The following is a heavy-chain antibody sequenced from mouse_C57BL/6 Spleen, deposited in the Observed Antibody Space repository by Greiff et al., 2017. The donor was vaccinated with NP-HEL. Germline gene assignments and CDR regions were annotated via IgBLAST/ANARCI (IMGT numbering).Heavy chain of an antibody. D-gene: IGHD2-3*01. V-gene: IGHV5-17*01. CDR1: GFTFSDYG. CDR3: AKLYDGYYDWFAY. CDR2: ISSGSSTI. J-gene: IGHJ3*01. Sequence: EVQLQESGGGLVKPGGSLKLSCAASGFTFSDYGMHWVRQAPEKGLEWVAYISSGSSTIYYADTVKGRFTISRDNAKNTLFLQMTSLRSEDTAMYYCAKLYDGYYDWFAYWGQGTLVTVSA.